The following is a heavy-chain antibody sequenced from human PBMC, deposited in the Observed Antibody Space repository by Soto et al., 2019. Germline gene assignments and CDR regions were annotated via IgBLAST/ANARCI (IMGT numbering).Heavy chain of an antibody. CDR2: IYYSGST. J-gene: IGHJ3*02. D-gene: IGHD2-21*02. V-gene: IGHV4-59*01. Sequence: ASETLSLTCTVSGGSISSYYWSWIRQPPGKGLEWIGYIYYSGSTNYNPSLKSRVTISVDTSKNQFSLKLSSVTAADTAVYYCARANGDDDFDIWGQGTMVTVSS. CDR3: ARANGDDDFDI. CDR1: GGSISSYY.